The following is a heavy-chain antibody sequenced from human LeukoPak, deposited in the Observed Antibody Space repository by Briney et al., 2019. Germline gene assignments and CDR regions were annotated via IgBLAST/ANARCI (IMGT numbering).Heavy chain of an antibody. CDR2: ISSSSSTI. V-gene: IGHV3-48*01. CDR3: ARDIRGRLAAAGPFDY. CDR1: GFTFSSYS. Sequence: GGSLRLSCAASGFTFSSYSMNWVRQAPGKGLEWVSYISSSSSTIYYADSVKGRFTISRDNAKNSLYLQMNSLRAEDTAVYYCARDIRGRLAAAGPFDYWGQGTLVTVSS. J-gene: IGHJ4*02. D-gene: IGHD6-13*01.